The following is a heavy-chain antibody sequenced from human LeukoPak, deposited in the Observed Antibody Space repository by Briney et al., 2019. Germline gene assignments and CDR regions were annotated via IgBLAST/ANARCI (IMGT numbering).Heavy chain of an antibody. Sequence: PSETLSLTCTVSGGSISSSSYYWGWIRQPPGKGLEWIVSIYYSGSTYYNPSLKSRVTISVGTSKNQFSLKLSSVTAADTAVYYCARQGITIFGPFDPWGQGTLVTVSS. CDR2: IYYSGST. CDR3: ARQGITIFGPFDP. V-gene: IGHV4-39*01. CDR1: GGSISSSSYY. D-gene: IGHD3-3*01. J-gene: IGHJ5*02.